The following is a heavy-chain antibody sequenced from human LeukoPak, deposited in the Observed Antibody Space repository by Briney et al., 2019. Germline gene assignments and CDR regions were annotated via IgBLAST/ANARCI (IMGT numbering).Heavy chain of an antibody. Sequence: PGGSLRLSCAASGFTFSSYAMSWVRQAPGKGLEWVSAISGSGGSTYYADSVKGRFTISRDNSKNTPYLQMNSLRAEDTAVYYCAKDSSSGWYYDYWGQGTLVTVSS. D-gene: IGHD6-19*01. CDR3: AKDSSSGWYYDY. V-gene: IGHV3-23*01. CDR1: GFTFSSYA. J-gene: IGHJ4*02. CDR2: ISGSGGST.